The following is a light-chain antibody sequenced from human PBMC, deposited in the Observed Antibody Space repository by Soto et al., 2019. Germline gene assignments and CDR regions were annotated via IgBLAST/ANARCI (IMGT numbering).Light chain of an antibody. V-gene: IGLV2-14*01. CDR3: SSYTSSSTPV. CDR1: SGDVGGYNY. CDR2: EVS. Sequence: QSALTQPASVSGSPGQSITICCTGTSGDVGGYNYVSWYQQHPGKAPKLMIYEVSNRPSGVSKRFSGSKSGNTASLTISGLHAEDEADYYCSSYTSSSTPVFGAWTKLTVL. J-gene: IGLJ3*02.